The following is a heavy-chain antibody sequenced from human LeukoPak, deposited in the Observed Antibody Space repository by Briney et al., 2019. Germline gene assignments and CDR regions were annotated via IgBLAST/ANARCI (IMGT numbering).Heavy chain of an antibody. Sequence: GGSLRLSCAASGFTLSSYWMNWVRQAPGKGLEWVANIKQDGSEKYYVDSVKGRFSISRDNAKNSLYLQMNSLRDEDTAVYFCARDPVGAPYYDYWGQGTLVTVSS. CDR1: GFTLSSYW. V-gene: IGHV3-7*01. CDR3: ARDPVGAPYYDY. CDR2: IKQDGSEK. J-gene: IGHJ4*02. D-gene: IGHD1-26*01.